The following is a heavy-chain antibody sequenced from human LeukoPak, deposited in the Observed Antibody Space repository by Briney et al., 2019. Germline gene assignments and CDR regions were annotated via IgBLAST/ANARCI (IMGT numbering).Heavy chain of an antibody. J-gene: IGHJ4*02. D-gene: IGHD5-12*01. V-gene: IGHV3-21*01. Sequence: GGSLRLSCVASGFIFSSYNINWVRQAPGKGLEWVSSISSSSTYISYADSVKGRFTISRDNAKNSLDLQMDSLRVEDTAVYYCAREGYSAYGLDYWGQGTLVAVSS. CDR2: ISSSSTYI. CDR1: GFIFSSYN. CDR3: AREGYSAYGLDY.